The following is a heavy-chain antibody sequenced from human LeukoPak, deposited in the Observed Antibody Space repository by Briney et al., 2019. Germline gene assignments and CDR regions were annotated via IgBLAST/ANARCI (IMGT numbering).Heavy chain of an antibody. J-gene: IGHJ3*02. Sequence: SSETLSLTCIVSGGAISSGSYYWGWIRQPPGKGLEWIGSMYYTGSTYNSPSLKSRVTISVDTSKNQFSLTLSSVTAADTAVYYCARPLDGYNYRSPIDAFDIWGQGTMVTVSS. CDR2: MYYTGST. D-gene: IGHD5-24*01. CDR3: ARPLDGYNYRSPIDAFDI. CDR1: GGAISSGSYY. V-gene: IGHV4-39*07.